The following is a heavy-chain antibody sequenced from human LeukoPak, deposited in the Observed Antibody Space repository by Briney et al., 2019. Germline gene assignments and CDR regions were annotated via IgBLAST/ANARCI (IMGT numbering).Heavy chain of an antibody. J-gene: IGHJ6*03. CDR1: GLTFSNYG. CDR2: IRYDGSNK. D-gene: IGHD6-19*01. Sequence: GGSLRLSCAASGLTFSNYGMHWVRQAPGKGLEWVALIRYDGSNKYYADSVKGRFTISRDNAKNTLYLQMNSLRAEDTAVYYCARMRGSSGWGYYYYYMDVWGKGTTVTISS. V-gene: IGHV3-30*12. CDR3: ARMRGSSGWGYYYYYMDV.